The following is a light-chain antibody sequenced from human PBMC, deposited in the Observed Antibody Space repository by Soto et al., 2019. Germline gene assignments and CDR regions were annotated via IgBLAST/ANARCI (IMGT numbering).Light chain of an antibody. V-gene: IGLV1-40*01. CDR1: SSNIGAGHV. CDR2: GSS. J-gene: IGLJ2*01. Sequence: QSVLTQPPSVSGAPGQRVTISCTGSSSNIGAGHVVHWYQQFPGRAPNLLIYGSSNRPSGVPDRFSGSKSGTSASLAITGLQAEDEADYYCQSYDNTLSASVFGGGTKVTV. CDR3: QSYDNTLSASV.